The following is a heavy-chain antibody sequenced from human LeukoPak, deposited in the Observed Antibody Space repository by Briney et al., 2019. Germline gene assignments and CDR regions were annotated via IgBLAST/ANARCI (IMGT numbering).Heavy chain of an antibody. CDR2: IYYSGST. CDR3: ARGSPLDWYFDL. CDR1: GGSISSGY. Sequence: SETLSLTCTVSGGSISSGYWNWIRQPPGKGLEWIGYIYYSGSTKYNPSLMSRVTISVDTSKNQFSLRLTSVTAADTAVYYCARGSPLDWYFDLWGRGTLVSVSS. V-gene: IGHV4-59*01. J-gene: IGHJ2*01.